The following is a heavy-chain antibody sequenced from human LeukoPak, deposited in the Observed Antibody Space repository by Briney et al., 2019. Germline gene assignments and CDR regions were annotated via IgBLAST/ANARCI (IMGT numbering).Heavy chain of an antibody. Sequence: SETLSLTCTVSGGSMNSYYWSWVRQPPGKGLEWIAYIYYLGSTSYSPSLRGRGSISVDTSKNQFSLNLNSVTAADTAIYYCGKTSFVLLVDFQPNWTLDPWGGGTWSLSPQ. D-gene: IGHD3/OR15-3a*01. CDR2: IYYLGST. CDR1: GGSMNSYY. CDR3: GKTSFVLLVDFQPNWTLDP. V-gene: IGHV4-59*01. J-gene: IGHJ2*01.